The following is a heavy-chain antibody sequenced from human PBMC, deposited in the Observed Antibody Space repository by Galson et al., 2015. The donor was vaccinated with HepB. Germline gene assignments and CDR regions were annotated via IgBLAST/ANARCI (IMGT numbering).Heavy chain of an antibody. V-gene: IGHV1-8*01. CDR1: GYTFTSYD. D-gene: IGHD2-2*01. CDR2: MNPNSGNT. CDR3: ARGSPQGIVVVPAAPFDY. J-gene: IGHJ4*02. Sequence: SVKVSCKASGYTFTSYDINWVRQATGQGLEWMGWMNPNSGNTGYAQKFQGRVTMTRNTSISTAYMELSSLRSEDTAVYYCARGSPQGIVVVPAAPFDYWGQGTLVTVSS.